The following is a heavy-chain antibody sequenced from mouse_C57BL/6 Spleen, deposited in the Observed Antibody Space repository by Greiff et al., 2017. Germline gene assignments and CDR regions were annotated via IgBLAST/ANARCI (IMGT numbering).Heavy chain of an antibody. CDR3: ARYYGSSYGGWYFDV. CDR1: GYTFTSYW. D-gene: IGHD1-1*01. V-gene: IGHV1-59*01. Sequence: QVQLQQPGAELVRPGTSVKLSCKASGYTFTSYWMHWVKQRPGQGLEWIGVIDPSDSYTNYNQKFKGKATLTVDTSSSTAYMQLSSLTSEDSAVYYCARYYGSSYGGWYFDVWGTGTTVTVSS. J-gene: IGHJ1*03. CDR2: IDPSDSYT.